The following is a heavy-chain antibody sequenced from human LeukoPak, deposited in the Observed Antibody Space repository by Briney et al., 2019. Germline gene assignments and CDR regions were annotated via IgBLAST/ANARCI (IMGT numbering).Heavy chain of an antibody. D-gene: IGHD6-19*01. V-gene: IGHV4-30-2*01. CDR2: IYHSGST. Sequence: SETLSLTCTVSGGSISSGGYYWSWIRQPPGKGLEWIGYIYHSGSTYYNPSLKSRVTISVDRSKNQFSLKLSSVTAADTAVYYCARVRLSYSSGWYGSNYFDYWGQGTLVTVSS. CDR3: ARVRLSYSSGWYGSNYFDY. CDR1: GGSISSGGYY. J-gene: IGHJ4*02.